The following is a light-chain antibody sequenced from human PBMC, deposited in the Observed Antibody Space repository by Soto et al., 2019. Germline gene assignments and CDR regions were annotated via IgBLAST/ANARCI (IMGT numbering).Light chain of an antibody. CDR3: QQSDRSPLT. Sequence: DIQMTQSPSSLSASVGDRVTITCRASQTVKYLNWYQQIPGKAPKFLISTANMLQSGVPSRFSGSGSGTEFSLTINTLQREDFATDYCQQSDRSPLTFGGGTKVEV. CDR1: QTVKY. CDR2: TAN. J-gene: IGKJ4*01. V-gene: IGKV1-39*01.